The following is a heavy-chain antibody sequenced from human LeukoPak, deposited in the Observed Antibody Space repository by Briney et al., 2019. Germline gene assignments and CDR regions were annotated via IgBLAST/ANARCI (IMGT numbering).Heavy chain of an antibody. CDR3: AKDPNGDYVGAFDF. V-gene: IGHV3-23*01. Sequence: SGGSLRLSCAASGFTLSSYAVTWVRQAPGKGLEWVSSITGDGGGTSYADSVKGRFTVYRDNFKNTLYLQMSSLRVGDTAVYYCAKDPNGDYVGAFDFWGQGTLVTVSS. CDR2: ITGDGGGT. J-gene: IGHJ3*01. D-gene: IGHD4-17*01. CDR1: GFTLSSYA.